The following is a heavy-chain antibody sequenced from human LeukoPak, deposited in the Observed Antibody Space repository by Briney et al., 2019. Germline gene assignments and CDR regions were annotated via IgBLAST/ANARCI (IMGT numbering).Heavy chain of an antibody. V-gene: IGHV3-21*01. CDR1: GYIFTIYV. D-gene: IGHD3-10*01. CDR2: ISGGGSVF. Sequence: GGSLRLSCAASGYIFTIYVMRWVRQALGGRREWVSFISGGGSVFYYADSERGLFITCRDNAKSSLSLQMNSLRAEDTAVYYWAKTRSSTRDHFYYYYMDVWGKGTTVIVSS. CDR3: AKTRSSTRDHFYYYYMDV. J-gene: IGHJ6*03.